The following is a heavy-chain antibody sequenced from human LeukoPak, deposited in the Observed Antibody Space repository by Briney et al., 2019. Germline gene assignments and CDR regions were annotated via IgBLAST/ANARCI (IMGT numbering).Heavy chain of an antibody. J-gene: IGHJ4*02. CDR2: ISSSSSYI. CDR1: GFTFSSYG. Sequence: MSGGSLRLSCAASGFTFSSYGMNWVRQAPGKGLEWVSFISSSSSYIYYADSVKGRFTISRDNAKNSLHLQMNSLRAEDTAVYYCAREVTLAVAERGGDYWGQGTLVTVSS. V-gene: IGHV3-21*01. CDR3: AREVTLAVAERGGDY. D-gene: IGHD6-19*01.